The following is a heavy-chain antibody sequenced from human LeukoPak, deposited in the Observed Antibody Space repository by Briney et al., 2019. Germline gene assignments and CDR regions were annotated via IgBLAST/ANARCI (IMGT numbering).Heavy chain of an antibody. Sequence: ASVKVSCKASGYTFTSYGISWVRQAPGQGLEWMGWISAYNGNTNYAQKLQGRVTMTTDTSTSTAYMELRSLRSDDTAVYYCARPQYYYGSGSYGGGYYFDYWAREPWSPSPQ. CDR1: GYTFTSYG. CDR3: ARPQYYYGSGSYGGGYYFDY. J-gene: IGHJ4*02. D-gene: IGHD3-10*01. CDR2: ISAYNGNT. V-gene: IGHV1-18*04.